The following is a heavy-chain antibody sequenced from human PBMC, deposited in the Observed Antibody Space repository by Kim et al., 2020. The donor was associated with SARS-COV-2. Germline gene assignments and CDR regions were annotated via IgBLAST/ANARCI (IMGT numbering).Heavy chain of an antibody. CDR3: AKGGLLWFGELWYFDL. CDR1: GFTFSSYG. D-gene: IGHD3-10*01. J-gene: IGHJ2*01. CDR2: ISYDGSNK. V-gene: IGHV3-30*18. Sequence: GGSLRLSCAASGFTFSSYGMHWVRQAPGKGLEWVAVISYDGSNKYYADSVKGRFTISRDNSKNTLYLQMNSLRAEDTAVYYCAKGGLLWFGELWYFDLSGRGTLVTVSS.